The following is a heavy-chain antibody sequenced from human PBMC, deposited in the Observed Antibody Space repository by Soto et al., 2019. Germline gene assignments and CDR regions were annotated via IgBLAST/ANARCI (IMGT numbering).Heavy chain of an antibody. J-gene: IGHJ6*02. CDR3: ARPFCSTPCCKADGMDV. V-gene: IGHV4-61*01. Sequence: QVQLQESGPGLVKPSETLSLTCTVSGDSVSSGSYYWTWIRQPPGKGLEWIGYLYYTGTTNYNPSLPSRVTISLHTSSTQFSLRLSSVTAADPAVYCCARPFCSTPCCKADGMDVWRHGNGVNVSS. CDR2: LYYTGTT. CDR1: GDSVSSGSYY. D-gene: IGHD2-15*01.